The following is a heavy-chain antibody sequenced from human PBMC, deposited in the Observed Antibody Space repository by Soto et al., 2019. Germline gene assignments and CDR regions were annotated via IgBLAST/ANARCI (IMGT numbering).Heavy chain of an antibody. D-gene: IGHD2-8*01. J-gene: IGHJ5*02. CDR1: GYTFINYD. CDR3: ARRRRSNGCFDL. V-gene: IGHV1-8*01. CDR2: MNPDSGNT. Sequence: GSVKVSCKASGYTFINYDINWVRQASGKGLEGVGWMNPDSGNTGYAQTFQGRVTMTGNSSISSVYMELSSLTSEDTAVYYCARRRRSNGCFDLWGQGTLVTVSS.